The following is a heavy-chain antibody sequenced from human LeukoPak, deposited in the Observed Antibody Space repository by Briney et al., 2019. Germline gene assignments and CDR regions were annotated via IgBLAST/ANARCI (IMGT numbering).Heavy chain of an antibody. CDR1: GFTFSSYG. J-gene: IGHJ4*02. V-gene: IGHV3-30*03. D-gene: IGHD2-21*01. Sequence: GGSLRLSCAASGFTFSSYGMHWVRQAPGKGLEWVAVISYDGSNKYYADSVKGRFTISRDNSKNTLYLQMNSLRAEDTAVYYCARNSIGFFRWGYYFDYWGQGTLVTVSS. CDR3: ARNSIGFFRWGYYFDY. CDR2: ISYDGSNK.